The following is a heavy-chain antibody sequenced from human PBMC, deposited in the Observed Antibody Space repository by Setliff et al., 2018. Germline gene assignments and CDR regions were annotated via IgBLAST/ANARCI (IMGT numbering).Heavy chain of an antibody. J-gene: IGHJ4*02. D-gene: IGHD3-10*01. CDR1: GVSISANHY. CDR3: ARHEFVGGYYGSVTYRHFDY. CDR2: ISYGGNT. V-gene: IGHV4-39*01. Sequence: SETLSLTCTVSGVSISANHYWGWIRQPPGKGLEWIGSISYGGNTYYNPSLKSRVTISVDTSKNQFSLQVTSLAATDTALYFCARHEFVGGYYGSVTYRHFDYWGQGILVTVSS.